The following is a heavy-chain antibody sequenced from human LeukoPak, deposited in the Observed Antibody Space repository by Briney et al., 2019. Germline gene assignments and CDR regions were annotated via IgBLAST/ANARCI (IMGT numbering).Heavy chain of an antibody. CDR2: TGGDGYST. Sequence: GGSLRLSCVTSGFTFHDYAMHWVRQAPGKGLEWVSLTGGDGYSTYYADSVKGRFTISRDNRKNSLYLQMNSLRSDDIAFYYCAKDGYGDYDYWGQGTLVTVSS. CDR1: GFTFHDYA. V-gene: IGHV3-43*02. D-gene: IGHD4-17*01. J-gene: IGHJ4*02. CDR3: AKDGYGDYDY.